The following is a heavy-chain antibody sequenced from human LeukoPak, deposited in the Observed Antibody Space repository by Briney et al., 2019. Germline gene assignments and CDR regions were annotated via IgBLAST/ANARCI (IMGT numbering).Heavy chain of an antibody. V-gene: IGHV4-39*01. J-gene: IGHJ4*02. CDR2: IYYGGST. CDR1: GGSISSRSHY. D-gene: IGHD6-19*01. Sequence: SETLSLTCTVSGGSISSRSHYWGWIRQPPGKGLEWIGSIYYGGSTHYNPSLESRVTISVDTSKNQFSLKLSSVTAADTAVYYCARQGSLVPAAISRSSGWYEVDYWGQGTLVTVSS. CDR3: ARQGSLVPAAISRSSGWYEVDY.